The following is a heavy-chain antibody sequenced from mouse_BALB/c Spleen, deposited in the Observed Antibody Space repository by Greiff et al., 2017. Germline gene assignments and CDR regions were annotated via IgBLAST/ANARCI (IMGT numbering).Heavy chain of an antibody. CDR3: ARSGGNYFYAMDY. CDR2: ISSGSSTI. Sequence: EVQGVESGGGLVQPGGSRKLSCAASGFTFSSFGMHWVRQAPEKGLEWVAYISSGSSTIYYADTVKGRFTISRDNPKNTLFLQMTSLRSEDTAMYYCARSGGNYFYAMDYWGQGTSVTVSS. V-gene: IGHV5-17*02. D-gene: IGHD2-1*01. CDR1: GFTFSSFG. J-gene: IGHJ4*01.